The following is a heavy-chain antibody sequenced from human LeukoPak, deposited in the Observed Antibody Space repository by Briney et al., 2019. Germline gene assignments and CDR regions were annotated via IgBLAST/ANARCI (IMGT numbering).Heavy chain of an antibody. CDR3: ARDTEDTAMVSIGY. CDR2: INPSGGRT. V-gene: IGHV1-46*01. CDR1: GYTLTSDY. J-gene: IGHJ4*02. Sequence: GASLKVSCKASGYTLTSDYMHWVRQAPGPGVEWMGIINPSGGRTSYAQKFQGRVTMTRDTSTSTVYMELSSLRSEDTAVYYCARDTEDTAMVSIGYWGQGTLVTVS. D-gene: IGHD5-18*01.